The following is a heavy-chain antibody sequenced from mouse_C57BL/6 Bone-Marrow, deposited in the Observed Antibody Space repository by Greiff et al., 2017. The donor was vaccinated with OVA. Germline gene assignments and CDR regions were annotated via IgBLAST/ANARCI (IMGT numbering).Heavy chain of an antibody. Sequence: DVKLQESGPGLVKPSQSLSLTCSVTGYSITSGYYWNWIRQFPGNKLEWMGYISYDGSNNYNPSLKNRISITRDTSKNQFFLKLNSVTTEDTATYYCARDYYYGSSYWFAYWGQGTLVTVSA. J-gene: IGHJ3*01. V-gene: IGHV3-6*01. D-gene: IGHD1-1*01. CDR2: ISYDGSN. CDR3: ARDYYYGSSYWFAY. CDR1: GYSITSGYY.